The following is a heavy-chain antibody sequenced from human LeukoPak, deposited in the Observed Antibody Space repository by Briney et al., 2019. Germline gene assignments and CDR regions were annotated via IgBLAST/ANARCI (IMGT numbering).Heavy chain of an antibody. D-gene: IGHD6-19*01. CDR2: NRPDGDRK. CDR3: AREQSGTRGWYTVDY. V-gene: IGHV3-23*01. Sequence: GGSLRLSCAASGLNLSPHAITWVRPGPGKGPEGGSANRPDGDRKYYAHSVRGRFTISRDNSKDTVYLQINGLRVEDTAVYYCAREQSGTRGWYTVDYWGQGTLVTVSS. J-gene: IGHJ4*02. CDR1: GLNLSPHA.